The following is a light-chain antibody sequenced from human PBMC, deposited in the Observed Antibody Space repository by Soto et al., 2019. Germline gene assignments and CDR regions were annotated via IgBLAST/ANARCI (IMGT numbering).Light chain of an antibody. CDR2: GAS. Sequence: EIVLTQSPGTLSLSPGERATLSCRASQSVSSSYLAWYQHKPGQALRLLIYGASSRATGITDRFSGSGSGTDFTLTISRLEPEDLAVYYCQQYGSSPHTVGQATKPEIK. CDR1: QSVSSSY. J-gene: IGKJ2*01. CDR3: QQYGSSPHT. V-gene: IGKV3-20*01.